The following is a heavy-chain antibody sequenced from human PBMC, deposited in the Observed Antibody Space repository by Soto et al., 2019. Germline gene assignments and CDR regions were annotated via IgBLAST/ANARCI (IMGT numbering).Heavy chain of an antibody. J-gene: IGHJ6*02. D-gene: IGHD3-10*01. CDR2: IYYSGST. Sequence: SETLSLTCTVSGGSISSYYWSWIRQPPGKGLEWIGYIYYSGSTNYNPSLKSRVTISVDTSKNQFSLKLSSVTAADTAVYYCASLYYYGSGSYWRYYYGMDVWGQGTTVTVSS. V-gene: IGHV4-59*08. CDR1: GGSISSYY. CDR3: ASLYYYGSGSYWRYYYGMDV.